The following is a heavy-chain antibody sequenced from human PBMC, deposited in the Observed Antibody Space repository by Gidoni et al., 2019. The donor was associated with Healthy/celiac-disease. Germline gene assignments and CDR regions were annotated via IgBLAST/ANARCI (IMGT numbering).Heavy chain of an antibody. V-gene: IGHV2-5*02. Sequence: QITLKESGTTLVTPTQTLTLTSAFSGFALSASGVGVGGIRQPPGKALEWLTLLYWDDGKRYSPSLKRRLTITKDTSKNPVVLTMTNMDLVDTAIYYCVHTDSRVRGVIHRGYYGMDVWGQGTTVTVSS. J-gene: IGHJ6*02. D-gene: IGHD3-10*01. CDR2: LYWDDGK. CDR3: VHTDSRVRGVIHRGYYGMDV. CDR1: GFALSASGVG.